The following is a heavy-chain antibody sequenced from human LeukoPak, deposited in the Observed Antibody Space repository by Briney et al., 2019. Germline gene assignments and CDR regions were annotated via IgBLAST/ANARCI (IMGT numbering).Heavy chain of an antibody. Sequence: SETLSLTCTVSGDSITGYYWSWIRQPPGRELEYIGFIRYSGSTKYNPSLQSRVTMSVDTSKNQFSLKLTSVTAADTAVYYCARHKNSGTYPLDFWGRGTLVTVSS. CDR2: IRYSGST. V-gene: IGHV4-59*08. CDR3: ARHKNSGTYPLDF. J-gene: IGHJ4*02. D-gene: IGHD1-7*01. CDR1: GDSITGYY.